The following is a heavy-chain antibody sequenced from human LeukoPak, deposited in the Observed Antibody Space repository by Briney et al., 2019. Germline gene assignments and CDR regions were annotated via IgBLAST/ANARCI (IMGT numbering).Heavy chain of an antibody. CDR2: INWNGGST. J-gene: IGHJ3*02. V-gene: IGHV3-20*04. Sequence: PGGSLRLSCAASGFTFDDYGMSWVRQAPGKGLEWVSGINWNGGSTGYADSVKGRFTISRDNAKNSLYLQMNSLRAEDTALYYCASLNVYYYDSSGYYGDQDAFDIWGQGTMVTVSS. CDR1: GFTFDDYG. CDR3: ASLNVYYYDSSGYYGDQDAFDI. D-gene: IGHD3-22*01.